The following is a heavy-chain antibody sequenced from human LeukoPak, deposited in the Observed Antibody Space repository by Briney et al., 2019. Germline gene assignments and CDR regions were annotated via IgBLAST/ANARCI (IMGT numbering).Heavy chain of an antibody. Sequence: GESLKISCKGSGFSFISNWIGWVRQMPGKGLEWMGIIYPGDSDTRYSPSFQGQVTISADKSINTAYLQWSSLKASDTAMYYCARQYGRPFDYWGQGTLVTVSS. V-gene: IGHV5-51*01. CDR2: IYPGDSDT. CDR3: ARQYGRPFDY. J-gene: IGHJ4*02. CDR1: GFSFISNW. D-gene: IGHD4-17*01.